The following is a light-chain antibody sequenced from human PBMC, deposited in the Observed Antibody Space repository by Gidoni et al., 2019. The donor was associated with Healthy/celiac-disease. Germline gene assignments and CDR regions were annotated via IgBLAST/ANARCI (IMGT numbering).Light chain of an antibody. V-gene: IGLV1-44*01. J-gene: IGLJ1*01. Sequence: QSVLTQPHSASGTPGQRVTISCSGSSSNIGSNTVNWYQQLPGTAPKLLIYSNNQRPSGVPDRFSGSKSGTSASLAISGLQSEDEADYYCAAWDDSLNGPNYVFGTGTKVTVL. CDR3: AAWDDSLNGPNYV. CDR1: SSNIGSNT. CDR2: SNN.